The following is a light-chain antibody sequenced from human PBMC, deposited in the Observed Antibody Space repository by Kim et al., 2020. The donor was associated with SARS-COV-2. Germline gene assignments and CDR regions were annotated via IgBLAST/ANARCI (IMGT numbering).Light chain of an antibody. J-gene: IGKJ1*01. CDR1: QSVSRY. V-gene: IGKV1-39*01. CDR3: QQSYSTLWT. CDR2: AAT. Sequence: DIQMTQSPSSLSASVGDRVTITCRASQSVSRYLNWYQQKPGKAPKLLIYAATSLQSGVPSRFSGSGSGTDFTLTIGSLQPEDFATYYCQQSYSTLWTFGQGTKVDIK.